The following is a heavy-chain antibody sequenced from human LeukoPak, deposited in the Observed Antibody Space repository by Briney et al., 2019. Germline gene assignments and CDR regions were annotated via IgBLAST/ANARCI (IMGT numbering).Heavy chain of an antibody. CDR3: ARDGSSGWYWVDY. CDR2: IWYDGSNK. Sequence: MQGVREALKKRLEWVAVIWYDGSNKYYADSVKGRFTISRDNSKNTLYLQMNSLRAEDTAVYYCARDGSSGWYWVDYWGQGTLVTVSS. D-gene: IGHD6-19*01. V-gene: IGHV3-33*01. J-gene: IGHJ4*02.